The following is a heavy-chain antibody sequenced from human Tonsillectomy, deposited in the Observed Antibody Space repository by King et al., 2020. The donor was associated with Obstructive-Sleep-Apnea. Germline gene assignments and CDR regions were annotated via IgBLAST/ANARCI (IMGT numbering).Heavy chain of an antibody. CDR3: ARDAATGPYYYYYGMDV. CDR1: GFTFSNHA. V-gene: IGHV3-30*04. D-gene: IGHD6-13*01. Sequence: VQLVESGGGVVQPGRSLRLSCAASGFTFSNHALYWVRQAPGKGLKWLAVISFDGRKTYYADSVKGRFTISRDSSKNTLFLQMNSLRPEDTALYYCARDAATGPYYYYYGMDVWGQGTTVTVSS. CDR2: ISFDGRKT. J-gene: IGHJ6*02.